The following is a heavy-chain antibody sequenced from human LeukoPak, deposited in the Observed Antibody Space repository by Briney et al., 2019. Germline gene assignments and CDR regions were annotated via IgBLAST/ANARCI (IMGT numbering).Heavy chain of an antibody. J-gene: IGHJ4*02. D-gene: IGHD2-15*01. CDR2: INPSGGST. CDR1: GYTFTSYY. Sequence: ASVKVSCTASGYTFTSYYMPWVRQAPGQGLEWMGIINPSGGSTSYAQKFQGRVTMTRDTYTSTVYMELSSLRSEDTGVYYCARVRSGGSCYDYWGQGTLVTVSS. CDR3: ARVRSGGSCYDY. V-gene: IGHV1-46*01.